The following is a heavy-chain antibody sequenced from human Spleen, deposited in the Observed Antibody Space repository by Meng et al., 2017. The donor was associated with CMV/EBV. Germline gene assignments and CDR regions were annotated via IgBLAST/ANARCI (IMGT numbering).Heavy chain of an antibody. CDR1: GGSFSGYY. CDR3: ARGGLITMIAY. V-gene: IGHV4-34*01. Sequence: GQCQGWGAGRLKPSETLSVTCAVYGGSFSGYYWSWIRQPPGKGLEWIGEINHSGSTNYNPSLKSRVTISVDTSKNQFSLKLSSVTAADTAVYYCARGGLITMIAYWGQGTLVTVSS. J-gene: IGHJ4*02. D-gene: IGHD3-22*01. CDR2: INHSGST.